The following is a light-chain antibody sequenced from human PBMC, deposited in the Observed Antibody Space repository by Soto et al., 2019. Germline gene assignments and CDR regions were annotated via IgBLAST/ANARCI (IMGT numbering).Light chain of an antibody. J-gene: IGLJ7*01. V-gene: IGLV2-14*01. CDR3: SSYTSDTTVL. Sequence: QSALTQPPSVSGSPGQSITISCTGTSGDVGAYDYVSWYQQHPGKVPKLIIYEVANRPSGVSNRFSGSKSGNTASLTISGLRVEDESHYYCSSYTSDTTVLFGGGTQLTVL. CDR2: EVA. CDR1: SGDVGAYDY.